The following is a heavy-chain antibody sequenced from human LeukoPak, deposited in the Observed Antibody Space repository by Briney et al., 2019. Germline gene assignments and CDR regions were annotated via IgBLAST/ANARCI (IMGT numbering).Heavy chain of an antibody. CDR1: GFTFSNIW. Sequence: AGGSLRLSCAASGFTFSNIWMSWIRQPPGKGLEWIGEINHGGSTKYTPSLTGRVTISVDTSKNQFSLKLTSVIAADTAVYYCARGHNWNLDYWGQGTLVTISS. D-gene: IGHD1-20*01. J-gene: IGHJ4*02. CDR2: INHGGST. CDR3: ARGHNWNLDY. V-gene: IGHV4-34*01.